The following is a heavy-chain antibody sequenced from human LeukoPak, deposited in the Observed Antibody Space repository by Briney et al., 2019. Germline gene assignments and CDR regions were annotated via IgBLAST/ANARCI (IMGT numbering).Heavy chain of an antibody. D-gene: IGHD2-2*01. Sequence: PSETLSLTCTVSGGSLSSSSYYWGWIRQPPGKGLEWIGSIYYSVSTYYNPSLKSRVTISVDTSKNQFSLKLSSVTAADTAVYYCARQLGYCSSTSCYADKVDYWGQGTLVTVSS. V-gene: IGHV4-39*01. CDR2: IYYSVST. CDR3: ARQLGYCSSTSCYADKVDY. J-gene: IGHJ4*02. CDR1: GGSLSSSSYY.